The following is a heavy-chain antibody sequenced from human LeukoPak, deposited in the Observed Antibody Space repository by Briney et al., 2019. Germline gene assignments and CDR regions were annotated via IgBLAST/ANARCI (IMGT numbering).Heavy chain of an antibody. Sequence: GGSLRLSCAASGFTFSTYWMSWVRQAPGKGLEWVANIKQDGSEKYYVDSVKGRFTISRDNAKNSLYLQMNSLRAEDTAVYYCVRDWLFGWSGGSCKAYFDPWGQGTLVTVSS. V-gene: IGHV3-7*01. CDR2: IKQDGSEK. CDR3: VRDWLFGWSGGSCKAYFDP. J-gene: IGHJ5*02. CDR1: GFTFSTYW. D-gene: IGHD2-15*01.